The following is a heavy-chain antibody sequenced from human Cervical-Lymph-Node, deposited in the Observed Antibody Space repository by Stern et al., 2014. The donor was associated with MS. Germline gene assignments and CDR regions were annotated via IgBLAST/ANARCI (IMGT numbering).Heavy chain of an antibody. J-gene: IGHJ4*02. CDR1: GYTFTRYA. CDR2: IKRGFGST. Sequence: QVQLMQSGAEVKKPGASVKVSCKASGYTFTRYAMHWVRQAPGQRLEWMGWIKRGFGSTKYSQNFQGRLPFTADTSASTAYMELNSLRSEDTAVYYCARWSWGYSGYDRGPFDYWGQGALVTVSS. CDR3: ARWSWGYSGYDRGPFDY. V-gene: IGHV1-3*01. D-gene: IGHD5-12*01.